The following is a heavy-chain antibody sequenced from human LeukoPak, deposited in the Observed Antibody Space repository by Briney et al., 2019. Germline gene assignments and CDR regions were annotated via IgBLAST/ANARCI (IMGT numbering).Heavy chain of an antibody. CDR3: ARYSSSWYNWFDP. V-gene: IGHV1-69*06. CDR1: GGTFSGYA. CDR2: IIPIFGTA. J-gene: IGHJ5*02. D-gene: IGHD6-13*01. Sequence: ASVKVSCKASGGTFSGYAISWVRQAPGQGLEWMGGIIPIFGTANYAQKFQGRVTITADKSTSTAYMELSSLRSEDTAVYYCARYSSSWYNWFDPWGQGTLVTVSS.